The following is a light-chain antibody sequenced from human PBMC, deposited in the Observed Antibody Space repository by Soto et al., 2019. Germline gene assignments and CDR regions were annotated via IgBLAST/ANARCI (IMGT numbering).Light chain of an antibody. V-gene: IGKV3-11*01. CDR3: QQRSNWPWT. CDR2: DVS. J-gene: IGKJ1*01. CDR1: QSVSSY. Sequence: EIVLPQSPATLSLSPGERATLSCRASQSVSSYLAWYQQKPGQAPRLLIYDVSKRATGIPARFSGSGSGTDFTLTISSLEPEDLAVYYCQQRSNWPWTFGQGTKVEIK.